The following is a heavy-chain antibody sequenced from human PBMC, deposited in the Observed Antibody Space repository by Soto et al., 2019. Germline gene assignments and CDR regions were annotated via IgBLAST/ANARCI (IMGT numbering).Heavy chain of an antibody. CDR1: GGSFSGYY. V-gene: IGHV4-34*01. CDR2: INHSGST. CDR3: ARRIDIVVVVAAHDAFDI. J-gene: IGHJ3*02. D-gene: IGHD2-15*01. Sequence: QVQLQQWGAGLLKPSETLSLTCAVYGGSFSGYYWSWIRQPPGKGLEWIGEINHSGSTNYNPSLKSRVTISVDTSKNQFSLKLSSVTAADTAVYYCARRIDIVVVVAAHDAFDIWGQGTMVTVSS.